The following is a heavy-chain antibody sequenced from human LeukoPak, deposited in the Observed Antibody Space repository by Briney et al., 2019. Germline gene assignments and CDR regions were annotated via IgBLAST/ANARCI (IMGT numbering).Heavy chain of an antibody. CDR3: ARDYATYYYGSGSLY. CDR2: ISSSSSTI. Sequence: AGGSLRLSCAASGFTFSSYSMNWVRQAPGKGLEWVSYISSSSSTIYYADSVKGRFTISRDNAKNSLYLQMNSLRIEDTAVYYCARDYATYYYGSGSLYWGQGTLVTVSS. D-gene: IGHD3-10*01. V-gene: IGHV3-48*01. J-gene: IGHJ4*02. CDR1: GFTFSSYS.